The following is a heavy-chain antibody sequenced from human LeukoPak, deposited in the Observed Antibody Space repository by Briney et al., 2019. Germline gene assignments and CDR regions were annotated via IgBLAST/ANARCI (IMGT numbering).Heavy chain of an antibody. Sequence: GGSLRLSCAASGFTFTNHAMSWVRQAPGKGLEWVSAISGSGDATKYADSVKGQFTISRDNFKNTVSLQTINLRAEDTAVYFCAKSDCGSDGCKLLNYWGQGILVTVSS. CDR2: ISGSGDAT. CDR1: GFTFTNHA. J-gene: IGHJ4*02. D-gene: IGHD2-21*01. V-gene: IGHV3-23*01. CDR3: AKSDCGSDGCKLLNY.